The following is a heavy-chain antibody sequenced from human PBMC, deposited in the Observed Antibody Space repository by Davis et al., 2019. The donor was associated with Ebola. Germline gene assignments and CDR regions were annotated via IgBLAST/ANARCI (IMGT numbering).Heavy chain of an antibody. D-gene: IGHD3-10*01. J-gene: IGHJ6*02. CDR1: GFSLSTSGMC. CDR3: ARSLVTMVRGVITRSYYYYGMDV. CDR2: LDWDDDK. V-gene: IGHV2-70*11. Sequence: SGPTLVKPTQTLTLTCTFSGFSLSTSGMCVSWIRQPPEKALEWLARLDWDDDKYYSTSLKTRLTISKDTSKNQVVLTMTNMDPVDTATYYCARSLVTMVRGVITRSYYYYGMDVWGQGTTVTVSS.